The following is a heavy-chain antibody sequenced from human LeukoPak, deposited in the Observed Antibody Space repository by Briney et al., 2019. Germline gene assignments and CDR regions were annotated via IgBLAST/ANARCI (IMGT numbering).Heavy chain of an antibody. CDR2: IKEDGSKK. CDR1: GFTFSSHW. CDR3: VREGRWIDQTTGAFDI. J-gene: IGHJ3*02. Sequence: PGGSLRLSCAASGFTFSSHWMTWVRQAPGKGLEWVANIKEDGSKKNYVDSVKGRFTISRDNAKNSLYLQMNSLRAEDTAMYYCVREGRWIDQTTGAFDIWGQGPMVTVSS. D-gene: IGHD1/OR15-1a*01. V-gene: IGHV3-7*01.